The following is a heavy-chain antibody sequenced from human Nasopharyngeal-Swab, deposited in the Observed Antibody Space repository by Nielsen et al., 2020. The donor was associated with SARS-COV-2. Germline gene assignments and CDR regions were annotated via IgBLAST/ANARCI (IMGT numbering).Heavy chain of an antibody. J-gene: IGHJ4*02. CDR2: INPDDSYA. V-gene: IGHV5-51*01. Sequence: VRQMPGIGLEWVGIINPDDSYARYSPSFQGQVTISADKSISAAYLQWSSLKASDTAIYYCARRQGYYDNAGYYLYWGQGTLVTVSS. CDR3: ARRQGYYDNAGYYLY. D-gene: IGHD3-9*01.